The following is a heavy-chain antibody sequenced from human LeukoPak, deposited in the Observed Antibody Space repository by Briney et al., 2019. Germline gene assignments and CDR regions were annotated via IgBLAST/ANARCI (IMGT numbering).Heavy chain of an antibody. Sequence: PGGSLRLSCAASGFTFSSYWMSWVRQAPGKGLEWVANIKQDGSEKYYVDSVKGRFTISRDNAKNSLYLQMDSLRAEDTAVYYCARETPAAPVDYWGQGTLVTVSS. CDR3: ARETPAAPVDY. CDR1: GFTFSSYW. CDR2: IKQDGSEK. J-gene: IGHJ4*02. V-gene: IGHV3-7*01.